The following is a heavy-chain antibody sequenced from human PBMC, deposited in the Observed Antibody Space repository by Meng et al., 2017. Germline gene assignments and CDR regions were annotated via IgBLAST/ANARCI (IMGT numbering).Heavy chain of an antibody. J-gene: IGHJ4*02. D-gene: IGHD1-26*01. Sequence: GESLKISCAVSGVSFSDSDIHWVRQASGKGLEWVGRIGTKPKSYAAAYAASVRDRFTISRDDSKNTAYLQMNSLKTEDTAVYYCTTDQGELLLLYYFDYWGQGTLVTVSS. V-gene: IGHV3-73*01. CDR3: TTDQGELLLLYYFDY. CDR1: GVSFSDSD. CDR2: IGTKPKSYAA.